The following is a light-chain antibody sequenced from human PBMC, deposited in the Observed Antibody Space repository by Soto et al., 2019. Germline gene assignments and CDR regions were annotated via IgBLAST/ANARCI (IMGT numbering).Light chain of an antibody. J-gene: IGKJ2*01. CDR1: QTIDNY. Sequence: DIQMTQSPSSLSASIGDTVTITCRASQTIDNYLNWYQQKSGQAPELLIYAASRLQSGAPSRFSGSGSGREFTLTISSLQPEDFETYYFQQSYSIPDTLGQGTQLDIK. CDR3: QQSYSIPDT. CDR2: AAS. V-gene: IGKV1-39*01.